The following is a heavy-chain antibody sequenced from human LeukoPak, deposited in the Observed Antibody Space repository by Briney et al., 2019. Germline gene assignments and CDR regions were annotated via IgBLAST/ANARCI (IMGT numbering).Heavy chain of an antibody. J-gene: IGHJ5*02. CDR1: GDSISSGGYY. CDR3: ARDTYYYGSGSRPENWFDP. D-gene: IGHD3-10*01. CDR2: IYYSGST. V-gene: IGHV4-31*03. Sequence: SETLSLTCTVSGDSISSGGYYWSWIRQHPGKGLEWIGYIYYSGSTYYNPSLKSRVTISVDTSKNQFSLKLSSVTAADTAVYYCARDTYYYGSGSRPENWFDPWGQGTLVTVSS.